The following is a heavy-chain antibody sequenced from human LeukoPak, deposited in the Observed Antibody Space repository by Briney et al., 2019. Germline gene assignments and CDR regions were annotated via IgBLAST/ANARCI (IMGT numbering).Heavy chain of an antibody. J-gene: IGHJ4*02. V-gene: IGHV1-3*01. Sequence: ASVKFSCKASGYPFTTYTMHWVRQAPGQSLEWMGWINAGNGNTKYSQNFQGRVTITRDTSARTAYMELSSLRSEDTAVYYCARGSGSYYFDYWGQGTLVTVSS. D-gene: IGHD3-10*01. CDR1: GYPFTTYT. CDR2: INAGNGNT. CDR3: ARGSGSYYFDY.